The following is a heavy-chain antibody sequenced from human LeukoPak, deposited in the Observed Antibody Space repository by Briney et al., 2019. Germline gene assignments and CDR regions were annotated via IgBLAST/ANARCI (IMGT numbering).Heavy chain of an antibody. D-gene: IGHD5-18*01. Sequence: SETLSLTCTVSGGSISSYYWSWIRQPPGKGLEWIGYIYYSGSTNYNPSLRSRVTISVDTSKNQFSLKLSSVTAADTAVYYCVRWRYSYGYSYGMDVWGQGTTVTVSS. CDR2: IYYSGST. V-gene: IGHV4-59*08. J-gene: IGHJ6*02. CDR1: GGSISSYY. CDR3: VRWRYSYGYSYGMDV.